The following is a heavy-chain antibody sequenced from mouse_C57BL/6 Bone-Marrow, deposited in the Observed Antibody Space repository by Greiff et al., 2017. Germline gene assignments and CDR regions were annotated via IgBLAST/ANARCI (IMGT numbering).Heavy chain of an antibody. CDR3: ARAKNWDSGFAY. J-gene: IGHJ3*01. D-gene: IGHD4-1*01. CDR1: GYAFTNYL. Sequence: VQLHQSGAELVRPGTSVKVSCKASGYAFTNYLIEWVKQRPGQGLEWIGVINPGSGGTNYTEKVKGKATLTADKSYSTAYLQLSSLTSEDSAVYFCARAKNWDSGFAYWGQGTLVTVSA. CDR2: INPGSGGT. V-gene: IGHV1-54*01.